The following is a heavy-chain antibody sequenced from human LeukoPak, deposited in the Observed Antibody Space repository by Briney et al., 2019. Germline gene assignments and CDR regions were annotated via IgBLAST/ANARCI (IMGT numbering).Heavy chain of an antibody. CDR1: GFTFSTYS. Sequence: PGGSLRLSCAASGFTFSTYSMNWVRQAPGKGLEWVSSITISRSGTYIYYGDSVTGRFTISRVNAKNSLYLQMNSLRADDTAVYYCARALGDQPNYYYGMDVWGQGTTVTVSS. J-gene: IGHJ6*02. D-gene: IGHD2-2*01. V-gene: IGHV3-21*01. CDR2: ITISRSGTYI. CDR3: ARALGDQPNYYYGMDV.